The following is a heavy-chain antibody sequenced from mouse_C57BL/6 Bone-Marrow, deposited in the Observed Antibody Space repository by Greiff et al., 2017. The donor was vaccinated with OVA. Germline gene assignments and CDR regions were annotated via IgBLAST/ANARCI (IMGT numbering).Heavy chain of an antibody. D-gene: IGHD2-3*01. CDR3: ARPLYDGHYGEFAD. CDR2: ILPGSGSP. J-gene: IGHJ3*01. Sequence: VKLVESGAELMKPGASVKLSCKATGYTFTGYWIEWVKQRPGHGLEWIGEILPGSGSPNYNEKFKGKATFTAAPSSNTAYMQLSSLTTEDSAIDYGARPLYDGHYGEFADWGQGTLVTVSA. V-gene: IGHV1-9*01. CDR1: GYTFTGYW.